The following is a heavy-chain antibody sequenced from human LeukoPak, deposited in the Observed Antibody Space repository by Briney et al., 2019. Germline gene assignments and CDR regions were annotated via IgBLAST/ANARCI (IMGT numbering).Heavy chain of an antibody. CDR2: IYYSGST. CDR1: GGSISSYY. V-gene: IGHV4-59*08. CDR3: ASFPGRSSGWFDP. J-gene: IGHJ5*02. Sequence: SETLSLTCTVSGGSISSYYWSWIRQPPGKGLEWIGYIYYSGSTYYNPSLKSRVTISVDTSKNQFSLKLSSVTAADTAVYYCASFPGRSSGWFDPWGQGTLVTVSS. D-gene: IGHD3-10*01.